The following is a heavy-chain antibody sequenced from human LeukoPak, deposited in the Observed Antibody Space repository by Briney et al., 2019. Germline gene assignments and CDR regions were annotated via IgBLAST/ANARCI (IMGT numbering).Heavy chain of an antibody. J-gene: IGHJ4*02. D-gene: IGHD2-2*01. V-gene: IGHV4-39*01. CDR2: IYSTVTT. Sequence: LPHNITFTGGTISSTTYYTCCTPHPPRKAPECIGSIYSTVTTYYNPSLKTRITISVDTSKNQFSLKVSSVTAADTAVYFCASRYCGSARCYFDYWGQGTLVTVSS. CDR3: ASRYCGSARCYFDY. CDR1: GGTISSTTYY.